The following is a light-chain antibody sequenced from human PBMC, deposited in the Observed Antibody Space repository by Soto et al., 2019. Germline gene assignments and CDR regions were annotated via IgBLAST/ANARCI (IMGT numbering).Light chain of an antibody. V-gene: IGLV2-14*01. CDR1: SSDVGGYNY. CDR3: SSYTSSSTLDYV. J-gene: IGLJ1*01. CDR2: DVS. Sequence: QPALTQPASVSGSPGQSITISCTGTSSDVGGYNYVSWYQQHPGKAPKLMIYDVSNRPSGVSNRFSGSKSGNTASLTISGLQAEDEADYYCSSYTSSSTLDYVFGTGTKVT.